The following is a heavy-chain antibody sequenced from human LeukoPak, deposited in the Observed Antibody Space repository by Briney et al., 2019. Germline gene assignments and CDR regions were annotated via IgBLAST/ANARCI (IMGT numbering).Heavy chain of an antibody. CDR3: ARIGPY. Sequence: PSETLSLTCAVYGGSFSGYYWSWIRQPPGKGLEWIGEINHSGSTNYNPSLKSRVTISVDTSKNQFSLKLSSVTAADTAVYYCARIGPYWGQGTLVTVSS. V-gene: IGHV4-34*01. J-gene: IGHJ4*02. CDR1: GGSFSGYY. CDR2: INHSGST.